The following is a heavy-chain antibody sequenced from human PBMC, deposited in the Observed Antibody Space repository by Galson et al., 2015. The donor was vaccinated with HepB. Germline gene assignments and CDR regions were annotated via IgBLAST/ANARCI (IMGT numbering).Heavy chain of an antibody. CDR1: GFVFSKHW. D-gene: IGHD2-2*03. CDR3: AREVIGSSFAMDV. V-gene: IGHV3-7*01. J-gene: IGHJ6*01. Sequence: SLRLSCAASGFVFSKHWMSWVRQAPGKGLEWVANIRQDGYEIHYVDSVEGRFTISRDNAKNAVFLQIESLRPEDTAVYYCAREVIGSSFAMDVWGQGTTVTVSS. CDR2: IRQDGYEI.